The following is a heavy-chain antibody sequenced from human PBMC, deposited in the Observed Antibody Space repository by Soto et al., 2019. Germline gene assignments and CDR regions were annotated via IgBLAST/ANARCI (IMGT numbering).Heavy chain of an antibody. V-gene: IGHV3-23*01. CDR1: GFTFSGHG. J-gene: IGHJ4*02. CDR2: IIGHDGST. Sequence: EVPLLDSGGGLVQPGGSLRLSCAASGFTFSGHGMSWVRQSPGKGLEWVSVIIGHDGSTHYADSVKGRFTISRDNSMNTLYLQMSSLRAEDTAIYYCLKGAWCDDWSQGVLVVVSS. CDR3: LKGAWCDD. D-gene: IGHD2-15*01.